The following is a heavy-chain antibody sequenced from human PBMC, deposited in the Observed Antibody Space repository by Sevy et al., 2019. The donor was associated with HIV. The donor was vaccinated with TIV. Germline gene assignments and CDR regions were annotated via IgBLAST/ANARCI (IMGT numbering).Heavy chain of an antibody. Sequence: GGSLRLSCAASGFTFSDYYMSWIRQAPGKGLEWVSYISSSGSTIYYADSVKGRFTISRDNAKNPLYLQMNSLRAEDTAVYYCARDGDYDILTGDAFDIWGQGTMVTVSS. D-gene: IGHD3-9*01. CDR3: ARDGDYDILTGDAFDI. V-gene: IGHV3-11*01. CDR2: ISSSGSTI. J-gene: IGHJ3*02. CDR1: GFTFSDYY.